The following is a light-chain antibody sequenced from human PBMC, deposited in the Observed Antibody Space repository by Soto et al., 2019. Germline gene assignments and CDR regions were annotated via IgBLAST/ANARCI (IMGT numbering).Light chain of an antibody. CDR3: SSYAGRNTDYV. J-gene: IGLJ1*01. CDR2: EVS. Sequence: QSVMTQPPSASGSPGQSVTISCTGTSSDVGGYNYVSWYQQHPGKVPKLMIYEVSKRPSGVPDRFSGSKSGNTASLTVSGXXXXXXXXXYCSSYAGRNTDYVFGTGTKLTVL. CDR1: SSDVGGYNY. V-gene: IGLV2-8*01.